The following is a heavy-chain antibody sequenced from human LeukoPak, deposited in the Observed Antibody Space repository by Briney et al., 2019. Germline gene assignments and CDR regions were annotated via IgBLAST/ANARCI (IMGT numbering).Heavy chain of an antibody. D-gene: IGHD1-1*01. Sequence: QPGGSLGLSCAASGFTFSSYAMSWVRQAPGKGLEWVSAISGSGGSTYYADSVKGRFTISRDNSKNTLYLQMNSLRAEDTAVYFCAKSRSGSANWALQIFDNWGQGTLVTVSS. CDR1: GFTFSSYA. J-gene: IGHJ4*02. CDR3: AKSRSGSANWALQIFDN. V-gene: IGHV3-23*01. CDR2: ISGSGGST.